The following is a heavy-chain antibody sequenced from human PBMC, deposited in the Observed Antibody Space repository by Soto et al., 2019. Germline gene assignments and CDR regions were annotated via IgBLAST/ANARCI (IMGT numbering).Heavy chain of an antibody. CDR2: ISSSGGGT. J-gene: IGHJ4*02. D-gene: IGHD6-13*01. V-gene: IGHV3-23*01. CDR1: GFTVSIFP. CDR3: AKDLTYSRRWTDDS. Sequence: EVQLLESGGGFVQPGGSLRLSCAASGFTVSIFPMTWVRQAPGKGLEWVSDISSSGGGTYYAHSVRGRFTISRDNSQSTLYLQMNSLRAEDTALYYCAKDLTYSRRWTDDSWGQGNLASVSS.